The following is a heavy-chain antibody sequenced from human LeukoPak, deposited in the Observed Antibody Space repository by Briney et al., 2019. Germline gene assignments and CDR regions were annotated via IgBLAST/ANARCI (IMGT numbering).Heavy chain of an antibody. V-gene: IGHV4-59*01. J-gene: IGHJ2*01. CDR1: GGSISSDY. D-gene: IGHD3-10*01. CDR2: IYYSGST. CDR3: VKDPPRGSYFDL. Sequence: SETLSLSCTVSGGSISSDYWGWIRQPPGKGLEWIGYIYYSGSTNYNPSLKSRVTISVDTSKNQFSLKLSSVTAADTAVYYCVKDPPRGSYFDLWGRGTLVTVSS.